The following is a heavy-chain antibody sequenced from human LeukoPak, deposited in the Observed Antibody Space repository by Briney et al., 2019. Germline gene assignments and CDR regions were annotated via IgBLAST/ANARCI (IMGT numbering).Heavy chain of an antibody. Sequence: SVKVSCKASGGTFSSYAISWVRQAPGQGLEWMGRIIPILGIANYAQKFQGRVTITADKSTSTAYMELSSLRSEDTAVYYCARVVDDSRSDYVDYWGQGTLVTVSS. CDR2: IIPILGIA. J-gene: IGHJ4*02. CDR3: ARVVDDSRSDYVDY. D-gene: IGHD3-22*01. CDR1: GGTFSSYA. V-gene: IGHV1-69*04.